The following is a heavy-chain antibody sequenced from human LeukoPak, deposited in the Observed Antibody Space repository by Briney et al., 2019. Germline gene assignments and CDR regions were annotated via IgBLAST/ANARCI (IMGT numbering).Heavy chain of an antibody. D-gene: IGHD5-12*01. CDR1: GYTFTSYD. J-gene: IGHJ4*03. CDR2: MNPNSGNT. Sequence: ASVKVSCKASGYTFTSYDINWVRQATGQGLEWMGWMNPNSGNTGYAQKFQGRVTMTRNTSISTAYMELSSLRSEDTAVYYCARTKFVRGYSGYDLQLFDNWGPGDPVSVSS. CDR3: ARTKFVRGYSGYDLQLFDN. V-gene: IGHV1-8*01.